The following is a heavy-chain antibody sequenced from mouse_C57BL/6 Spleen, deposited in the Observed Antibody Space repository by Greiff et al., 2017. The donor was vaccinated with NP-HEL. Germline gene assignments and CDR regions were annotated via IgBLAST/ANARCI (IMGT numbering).Heavy chain of an antibody. Sequence: EVMLVESGGGLVKPGGSLKLSCAASGFTFSDYGMHWVRQAPEKGLEWVAYISSGSSTIYYADTVKGRFTISRDNAKNTMFLQMTSLRSEDTAMYYSAREVPHYYAMDYGGQGTSVTVSS. CDR1: GFTFSDYG. CDR2: ISSGSSTI. CDR3: AREVPHYYAMDY. J-gene: IGHJ4*01. V-gene: IGHV5-17*01.